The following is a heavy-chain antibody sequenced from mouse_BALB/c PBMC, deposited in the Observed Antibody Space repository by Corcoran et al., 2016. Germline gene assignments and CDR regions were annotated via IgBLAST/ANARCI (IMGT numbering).Heavy chain of an antibody. V-gene: IGHV1-7*01. J-gene: IGHJ1*01. Sequence: QVQLQQSGAELAKPGASVKMSCKASGYTFTSYWMHWVKQRPGQGLEWIGYINPSTGYTEYNQKFKDKATLTADKSSSTAYMQLSSLTSEDSAVYYCARRGFTTVVAPYFDGWGAGTTVTVSS. CDR3: ARRGFTTVVAPYFDG. D-gene: IGHD1-1*01. CDR2: INPSTGYT. CDR1: GYTFTSYW.